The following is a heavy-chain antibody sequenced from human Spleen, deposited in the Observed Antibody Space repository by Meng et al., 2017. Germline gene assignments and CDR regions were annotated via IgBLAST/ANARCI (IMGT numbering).Heavy chain of an antibody. CDR3: ASGRFGWFDP. V-gene: IGHV4-31*03. J-gene: IGHJ5*02. Sequence: QVLLLCLGQGLLKASQTLLLTCTVAGASITSGGYYCRWIRQHPGKGLEWIGYIYYSGSTYYKRSLKSRDTISVDTSKNQFSLKLSSVTASDTAVYYWASGRFGWFDPWGQGTLVTVSS. CDR1: GASITSGGYY. CDR2: IYYSGST. D-gene: IGHD3-16*01.